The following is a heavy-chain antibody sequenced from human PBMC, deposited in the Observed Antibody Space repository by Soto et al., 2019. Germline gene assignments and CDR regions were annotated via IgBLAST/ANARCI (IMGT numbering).Heavy chain of an antibody. Sequence: QVQLVQSGAEVKKPGSSVKVSCKASGGTFSSYAISWVRQAPGQGLEWMGGIIPIFGTANYAQKFQGRVTITADESTSTAYMELSSPRSEDTAVYYCARDRVGGSPEIFDPWGQGTLVTVSS. CDR2: IIPIFGTA. D-gene: IGHD3-16*01. J-gene: IGHJ5*02. CDR3: ARDRVGGSPEIFDP. V-gene: IGHV1-69*01. CDR1: GGTFSSYA.